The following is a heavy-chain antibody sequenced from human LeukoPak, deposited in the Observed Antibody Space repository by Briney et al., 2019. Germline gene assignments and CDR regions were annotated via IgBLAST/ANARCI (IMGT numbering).Heavy chain of an antibody. Sequence: GGSLRLSCAASGFTFRTYNMNWVRQAPGKGLEWVSHISSSSTSMYYADSVKGRSTISRDNAKNSLYLQMNNLRAEDTAVYYCAVQWDLLPLTDYWGQGTLVTVSS. CDR3: AVQWDLLPLTDY. V-gene: IGHV3-48*01. J-gene: IGHJ4*02. CDR1: GFTFRTYN. D-gene: IGHD1-26*01. CDR2: ISSSSTSM.